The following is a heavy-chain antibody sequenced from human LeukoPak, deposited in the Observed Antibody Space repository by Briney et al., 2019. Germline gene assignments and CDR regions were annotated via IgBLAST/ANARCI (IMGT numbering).Heavy chain of an antibody. Sequence: SETLPLTCTVSGGSISSYYWSWIRQPPGKGLEWIGYIYYSGSTNYNPSLKSRVTISVDTSKNQFSLKLSSVTAADTAVYYCARHVRQQLALVDYWGQGTLVTVSS. CDR2: IYYSGST. D-gene: IGHD6-13*01. CDR1: GGSISSYY. CDR3: ARHVRQQLALVDY. J-gene: IGHJ4*02. V-gene: IGHV4-59*08.